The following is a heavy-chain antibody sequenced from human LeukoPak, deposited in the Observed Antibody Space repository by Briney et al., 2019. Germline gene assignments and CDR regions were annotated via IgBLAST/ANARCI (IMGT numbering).Heavy chain of an antibody. CDR1: GGSISSYY. V-gene: IGHV4-59*08. J-gene: IGHJ4*02. D-gene: IGHD2-8*01. Sequence: SETLSLTCTVSGGSISSYYWSWIRQPPGKGLEWSGYIYYSGSTNYNPSLKSRVTISVDTSKNPFSLKLSSVTAADTAVYYCARLTRYCTNGVCWDLIDYWGQGTLVTVSS. CDR3: ARLTRYCTNGVCWDLIDY. CDR2: IYYSGST.